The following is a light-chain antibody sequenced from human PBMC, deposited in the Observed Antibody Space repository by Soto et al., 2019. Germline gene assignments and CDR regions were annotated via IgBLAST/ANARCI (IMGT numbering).Light chain of an antibody. CDR2: EVS. CDR3: SSYRSGSTYV. Sequence: QSALTQPASVSGSPGQSITISCTGTSSDVGGYRYVSWYQQHPGKAPKLMIYEVSNRPSGVSNRFSGSKSGNTASLTISGLQAEDEADYYCSSYRSGSTYVFGTGTNVTVL. V-gene: IGLV2-14*01. J-gene: IGLJ1*01. CDR1: SSDVGGYRY.